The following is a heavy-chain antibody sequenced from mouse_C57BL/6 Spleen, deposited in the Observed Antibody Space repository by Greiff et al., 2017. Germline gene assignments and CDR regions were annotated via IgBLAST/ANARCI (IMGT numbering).Heavy chain of an antibody. CDR1: GFSLTSYG. V-gene: IGHV2-5*01. CDR2: IWRGGST. Sequence: QVQLQQSGPGLVQPSQSLSITCTVSGFSLTSYGVHWVRQSPGKGLEWLGVIWRGGSTDYNAAFMSRLSITKDNSKSQVFFKMNSLQADDTAIYYCAKEDYYGSSGYAMDYWGQGTSVTVSS. CDR3: AKEDYYGSSGYAMDY. J-gene: IGHJ4*01. D-gene: IGHD1-1*01.